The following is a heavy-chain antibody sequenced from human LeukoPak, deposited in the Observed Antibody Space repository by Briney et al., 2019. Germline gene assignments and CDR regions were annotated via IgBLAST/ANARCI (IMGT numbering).Heavy chain of an antibody. D-gene: IGHD4-23*01. J-gene: IGHJ4*02. CDR1: GYTFTNYD. CDR2: MNPNSGNT. CDR3: TRYVTPRTNCYDY. V-gene: IGHV1-8*03. Sequence: ASVKVSCKASGYTFTNYDINWVRQATGQGLEWMGWMNPNSGNTGYAQNFQGRVTITRNTSISTAYMELSSLRSEGTAVYYCTRYVTPRTNCYDYWGQGALVTVSS.